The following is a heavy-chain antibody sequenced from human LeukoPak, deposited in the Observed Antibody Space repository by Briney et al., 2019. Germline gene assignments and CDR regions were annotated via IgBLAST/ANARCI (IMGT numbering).Heavy chain of an antibody. J-gene: IGHJ4*02. V-gene: IGHV1-2*02. D-gene: IGHD3-22*01. CDR1: GYTFTGHY. CDR3: IYYDSSAYPH. CDR2: INPNTDAT. Sequence: ASVKVSCKTSGYTFTGHYMYWVRQAPGQRLEWMGWINPNTDATNYAQKFQGRVTMTRDTSISTAYMELSRLTSDDTAVYYCIYYDSSAYPHCGQGTQVTVSS.